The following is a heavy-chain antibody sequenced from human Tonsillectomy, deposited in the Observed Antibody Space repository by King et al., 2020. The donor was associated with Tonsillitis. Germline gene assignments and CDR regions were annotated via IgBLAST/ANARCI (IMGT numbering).Heavy chain of an antibody. CDR2: IIPSLSIT. Sequence: QLVQSGAEVKKPGSSVKVSCKASGGTFSSYAISWVRQAPGQGLEWMGRIIPSLSITNYAQKFQGRVTLTADKSTSTAYMELSSLRSEDTAVYYCARGYGNSYFYYNMDVWGKGTTVTVS. J-gene: IGHJ6*03. CDR3: ARGYGNSYFYYNMDV. CDR1: GGTFSSYA. V-gene: IGHV1-69*04. D-gene: IGHD5-18*01.